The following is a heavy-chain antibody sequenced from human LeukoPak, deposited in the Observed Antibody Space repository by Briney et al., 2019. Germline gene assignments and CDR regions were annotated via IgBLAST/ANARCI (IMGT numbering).Heavy chain of an antibody. V-gene: IGHV3-48*01. CDR1: AFTFSSYW. D-gene: IGHD5-24*01. CDR2: ISSSTSTI. Sequence: GGSLRLSCAASAFTFSSYWMSWVRQAPGRGLEWVSYISSSTSTIYYADSVKGRFTISRDNAKNSLYLQMNSLRAEDTAVYYCARGRFFDSWGQGALVTVSS. CDR3: ARGRFFDS. J-gene: IGHJ5*01.